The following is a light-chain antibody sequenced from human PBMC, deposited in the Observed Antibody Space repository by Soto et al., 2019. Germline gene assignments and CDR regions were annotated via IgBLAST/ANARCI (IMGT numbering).Light chain of an antibody. Sequence: QSALTHPASVSGSPGQSITISCTGTSTYVGSYNLVSWYQQHPGKAPKLMIYEGSKRPSGVSNRFSGSKSGNTASLTISGLQAEDEADYYCCSYAGSSSYVFGTGTKVTVL. V-gene: IGLV2-23*01. CDR3: CSYAGSSSYV. CDR2: EGS. CDR1: STYVGSYNL. J-gene: IGLJ1*01.